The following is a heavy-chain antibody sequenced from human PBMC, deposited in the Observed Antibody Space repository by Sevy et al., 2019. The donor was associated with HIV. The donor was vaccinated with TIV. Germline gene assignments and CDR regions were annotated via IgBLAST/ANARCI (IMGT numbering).Heavy chain of an antibody. Sequence: GESLKISCKGSGYSFTNYWIGWARQMPGKGLEWMGIIYPGDSDTRYSPSFQGQVTISADKSISTAYLQWTSLKASDSAMYYCARRTVGQQLVRGFDYWGQGTLVTVSS. D-gene: IGHD6-13*01. CDR2: IYPGDSDT. CDR3: ARRTVGQQLVRGFDY. V-gene: IGHV5-51*01. J-gene: IGHJ4*02. CDR1: GYSFTNYW.